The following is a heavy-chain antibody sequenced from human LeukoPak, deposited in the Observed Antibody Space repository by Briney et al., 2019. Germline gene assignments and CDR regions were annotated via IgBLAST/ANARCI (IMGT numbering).Heavy chain of an antibody. D-gene: IGHD2-2*01. Sequence: PSETLSLTCTVSGGSISSYYWSWIRQPAGKGLEWIGRIYTSGSTNYNPSLKSRVTMSVDTSKNQFSLKLSSVTAADTAVYYCARTVPAANHYYYYYYMDVWGKGTRSPSP. CDR3: ARTVPAANHYYYYYYMDV. CDR2: IYTSGST. V-gene: IGHV4-4*07. J-gene: IGHJ6*03. CDR1: GGSISSYY.